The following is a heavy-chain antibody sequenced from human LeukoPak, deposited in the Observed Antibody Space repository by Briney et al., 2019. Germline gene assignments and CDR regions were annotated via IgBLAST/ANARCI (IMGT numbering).Heavy chain of an antibody. CDR3: ARGSTTTLAGYFQH. CDR1: GFTFSSYS. J-gene: IGHJ1*01. Sequence: PGGSLRLSCAASGFTFSSYSVNWVRQAPGKGLEWVSSISSSSSYIYYADSVRGRFTISRDNAKNSLYLQMNSLRAEDTAVYYCARGSTTTLAGYFQHWGQGTLVTVSS. V-gene: IGHV3-21*01. D-gene: IGHD2-2*01. CDR2: ISSSSSYI.